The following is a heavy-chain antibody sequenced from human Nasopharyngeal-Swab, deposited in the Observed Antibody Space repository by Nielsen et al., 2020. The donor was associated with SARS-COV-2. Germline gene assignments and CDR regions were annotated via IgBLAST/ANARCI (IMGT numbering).Heavy chain of an antibody. D-gene: IGHD3/OR15-3a*01. CDR2: IDWAADK. Sequence: SGPTLLNPTHPLTLPCRFSWFSLTTPRMCVSWVRLPPVNPLQWLALIDWAADKYYITSLKTRLTISRDTSKNQVVLTMTDMDPVDTATYFGARTPPLDYHFDDWGQGALVTVSS. J-gene: IGHJ4*02. CDR3: ARTPPLDYHFDD. CDR1: WFSLTTPRMC. V-gene: IGHV2-70*18.